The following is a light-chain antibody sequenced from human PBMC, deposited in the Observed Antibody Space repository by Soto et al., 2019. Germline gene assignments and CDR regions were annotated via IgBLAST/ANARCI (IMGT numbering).Light chain of an antibody. Sequence: DIQMTQSPSILSASVGDRVTITCRASQSVSSWLAWFQPKPGKAPKLLIYKASSLESGVPSRFSGSGSGTEFTLTISSLQPDDFATYYCQQYNSYLWTFGQGTKVDIK. CDR2: KAS. V-gene: IGKV1-5*03. J-gene: IGKJ1*01. CDR1: QSVSSW. CDR3: QQYNSYLWT.